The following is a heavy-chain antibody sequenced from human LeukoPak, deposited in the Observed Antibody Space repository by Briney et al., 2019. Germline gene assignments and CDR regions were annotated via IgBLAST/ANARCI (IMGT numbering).Heavy chain of an antibody. V-gene: IGHV1-18*01. CDR1: GYTFTSYG. J-gene: IGHJ6*02. D-gene: IGHD2-2*01. CDR2: ISAYNGNT. Sequence: GASVKVSCKASGYTFTSYGISWVRQAPGQGLEWMGWISAYNGNTNYAQKLQGRVTMTTDTSTSTAYMELRSLRSDDTAVYYCARFLVRAPQYQLLSDYYYYYGMDVWGQGTTATVSS. CDR3: ARFLVRAPQYQLLSDYYYYYGMDV.